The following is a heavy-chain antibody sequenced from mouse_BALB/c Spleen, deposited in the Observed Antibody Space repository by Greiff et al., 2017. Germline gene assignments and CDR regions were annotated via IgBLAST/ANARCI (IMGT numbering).Heavy chain of an antibody. CDR3: ARRSNYGAMDY. CDR2: ISSGSSTI. V-gene: IGHV5-17*02. D-gene: IGHD2-5*01. CDR1: GFTFSSFG. J-gene: IGHJ4*01. Sequence: DVKLVESGGGLVQPGGSRKLSCAASGFTFSSFGMHWVRQAPEKVLEWVAYISSGSSTIYYADTVKGRFTISRDNPKNTLFLQMTSLRSEDTAMYYCARRSNYGAMDYWGQGTSVTVSS.